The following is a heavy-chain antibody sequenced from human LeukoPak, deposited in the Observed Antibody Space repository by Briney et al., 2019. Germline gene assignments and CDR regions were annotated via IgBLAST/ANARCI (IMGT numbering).Heavy chain of an antibody. Sequence: PSETLSLTCTVSGGSISSYYWSWIRQPPGKGLEWIGYIYYSGSTNYNPSLKSRVTISVDTSKNQFSLKLSSVTAADTAVYYCARLRIPYYFGYWGQGTLVTVSS. CDR3: ARLRIPYYFGY. V-gene: IGHV4-59*08. D-gene: IGHD2-21*01. CDR1: GGSISSYY. CDR2: IYYSGST. J-gene: IGHJ4*02.